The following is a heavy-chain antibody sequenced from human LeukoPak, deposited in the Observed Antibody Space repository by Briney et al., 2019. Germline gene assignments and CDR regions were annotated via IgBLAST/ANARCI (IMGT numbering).Heavy chain of an antibody. CDR1: GYTFTSYY. CDR3: ARVARSARVAAAAGWFDP. V-gene: IGHV1-46*01. J-gene: IGHJ5*02. D-gene: IGHD6-13*01. CDR2: INPSGGST. Sequence: ASVKVSCKASGYTFTSYYMHWVRQAPGQGLEWMGIINPSGGSTSYAQKFQGRVTMTRDTSTSTVYMELSSLRSEDTAVYYCARVARSARVAAAAGWFDPWGQGTLDTVSS.